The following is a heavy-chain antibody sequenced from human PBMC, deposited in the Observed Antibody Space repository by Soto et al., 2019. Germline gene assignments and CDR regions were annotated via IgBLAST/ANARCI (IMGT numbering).Heavy chain of an antibody. J-gene: IGHJ3*02. CDR2: ISAYNGNT. CDR1: GYTFTSYG. CDR3: ARDAAAPPSYYDFWSGYPELGAFDI. D-gene: IGHD3-3*01. Sequence: GASVKVSCKASGYTFTSYGISWVRQAPGQGLEWMGWISAYNGNTNYAQKLQGRVTMTTDTSTSTAYMELRSLRSDDTAVYYCARDAAAPPSYYDFWSGYPELGAFDIWGQGTMVTVSS. V-gene: IGHV1-18*01.